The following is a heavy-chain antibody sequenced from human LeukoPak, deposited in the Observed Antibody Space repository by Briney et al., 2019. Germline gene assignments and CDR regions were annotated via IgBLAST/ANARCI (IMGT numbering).Heavy chain of an antibody. V-gene: IGHV3-48*03. Sequence: GGSLRLSCAASGFTFSSYEMNWVRQAPGKGLEWVSYISSSGSTIYYADSVKGRFTISRDNAKNSLYLQMNSLRAEDTAVYYCARGRGPHYYDSSGYYDVLGHNDVFDIWGQGTMVTVSS. CDR2: ISSSGSTI. D-gene: IGHD3-22*01. CDR1: GFTFSSYE. J-gene: IGHJ3*02. CDR3: ARGRGPHYYDSSGYYDVLGHNDVFDI.